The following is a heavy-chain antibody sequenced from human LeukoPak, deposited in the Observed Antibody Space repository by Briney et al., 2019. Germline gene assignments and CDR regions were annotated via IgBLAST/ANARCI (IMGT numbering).Heavy chain of an antibody. D-gene: IGHD4-17*01. CDR2: IYYSGST. J-gene: IGHJ6*03. CDR3: ARGKRLVYYYYYMDV. V-gene: IGHV4-38-2*02. Sequence: SETLSLTCTVSGYSINSGYFWGWIRQPPGKGLEWIGSIYYSGSTYYNPSLKSRVTISVDTSKNQFSLKLSSVTAADTAVYYCARGKRLVYYYYYMDVWGKGTTVTVSS. CDR1: GYSINSGYF.